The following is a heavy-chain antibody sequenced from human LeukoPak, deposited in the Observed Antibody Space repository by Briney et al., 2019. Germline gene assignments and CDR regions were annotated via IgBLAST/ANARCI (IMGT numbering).Heavy chain of an antibody. J-gene: IGHJ4*02. V-gene: IGHV3-15*01. CDR1: GFSFSNAW. CDR3: TTLRETYYKLGVPFYFDY. Sequence: GGSLRLSCAASGFSFSNAWMTWVRQAPGKGLEWVGRIKDKSDGGTTDCAAPVKGRFTVSRDDSRNTLDLQMDSLKSEDTAVYYCTTLRETYYKLGVPFYFDYWGQGTLVTVSS. D-gene: IGHD3-10*01. CDR2: IKDKSDGGTT.